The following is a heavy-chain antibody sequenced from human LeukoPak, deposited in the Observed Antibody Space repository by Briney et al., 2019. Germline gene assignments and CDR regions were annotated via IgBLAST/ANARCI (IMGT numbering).Heavy chain of an antibody. J-gene: IGHJ5*02. CDR1: GYTFTSYY. V-gene: IGHV1-8*03. CDR3: ARTRSSTSPRKKNWFDP. D-gene: IGHD2-2*01. CDR2: MNPNSGNT. Sequence: GASVKVSCKASGYTFTSYYMHWVRQATGQGLEWMGWMNPNSGNTGYAQKFQGRVTITRNTSISTAYMELSSLRSEDTAVYYCARTRSSTSPRKKNWFDPWGQGTLVTVSS.